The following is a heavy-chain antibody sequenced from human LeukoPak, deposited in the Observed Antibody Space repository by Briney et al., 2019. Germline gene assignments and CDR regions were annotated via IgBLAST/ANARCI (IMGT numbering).Heavy chain of an antibody. CDR2: INHSGST. CDR1: GESFSGYY. D-gene: IGHD2-21*02. V-gene: IGHV4-34*01. J-gene: IGHJ4*02. CDR3: ARGTIRERLLPFVY. Sequence: KPSETLSLTCAVYGESFSGYYWSWIRQPPGKGLEWIGEINHSGSTNYNPSLKSRVTISVDTSKNQFSLKLNSVTAADTAVYYCARGTIRERLLPFVYWGQGTLVTVSS.